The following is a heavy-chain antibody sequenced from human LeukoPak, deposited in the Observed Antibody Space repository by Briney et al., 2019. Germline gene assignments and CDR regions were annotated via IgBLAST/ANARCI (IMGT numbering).Heavy chain of an antibody. CDR3: ADFYTTSGFFY. CDR1: GYTFTSHD. V-gene: IGHV1-8*01. CDR2: MSPNSGDT. Sequence: ASVKVSCKASGYTFTSHDINWVRQATGQGLEWMGWMSPNSGDTGYAQKFQGRVTMTSDSSISTAYMELSNLQSEDTAVYFCADFYTTSGFFYWGQGTLVTVSS. J-gene: IGHJ4*02. D-gene: IGHD3-3*01.